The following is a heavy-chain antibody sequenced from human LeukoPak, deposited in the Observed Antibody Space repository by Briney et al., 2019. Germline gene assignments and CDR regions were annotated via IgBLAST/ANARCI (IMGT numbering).Heavy chain of an antibody. Sequence: GRSLRLSCAASGFTFNTYWMSWVRQAPGKGLEWVANIKQDGSEKYYVDSVKGRFTISRDNAKNSLYLQMNSLRAEDTAVYYCASRAHFWSGPGGWGQGTLVTVSS. CDR3: ASRAHFWSGPGG. J-gene: IGHJ4*02. CDR2: IKQDGSEK. D-gene: IGHD3-3*02. V-gene: IGHV3-7*01. CDR1: GFTFNTYW.